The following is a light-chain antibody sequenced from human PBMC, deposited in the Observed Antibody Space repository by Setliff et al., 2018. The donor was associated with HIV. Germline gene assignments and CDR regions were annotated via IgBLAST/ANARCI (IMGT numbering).Light chain of an antibody. CDR2: EVS. Sequence: QSVLAQPASVSGSPGQSITMSCTGTSSDVGGYNYVSWYQQHPGKAPKLIIYEVSNRPSGVSNRFSGSKSGNTASLTISGLQAEDEADYYCSSYTRDNTITRVFGTGTKV. J-gene: IGLJ1*01. V-gene: IGLV2-14*01. CDR1: SSDVGGYNY. CDR3: SSYTRDNTITRV.